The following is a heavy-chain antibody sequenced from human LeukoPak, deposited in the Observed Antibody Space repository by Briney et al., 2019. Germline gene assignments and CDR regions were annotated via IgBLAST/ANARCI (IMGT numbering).Heavy chain of an antibody. CDR3: AREPIAARHYYYMDV. CDR1: GGTFSSYA. J-gene: IGHJ6*03. V-gene: IGHV1-69*05. Sequence: VASVKVSCKASGGTFSSYAISWVRQAPGQGLEWMGGIIPIFGTANYAQKFQGRFTITTDESTSTAYMELSSLRSEDTAVYYCAREPIAARHYYYMDVWGKGTTVTVSS. D-gene: IGHD6-6*01. CDR2: IIPIFGTA.